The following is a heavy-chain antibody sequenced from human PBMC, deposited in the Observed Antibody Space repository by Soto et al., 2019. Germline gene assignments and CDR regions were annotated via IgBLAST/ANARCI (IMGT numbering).Heavy chain of an antibody. Sequence: GGSLRLSCAASGFTFSSYAMHWVRQAPGKGLEWVAVISYDGSNKYYADSVKGRFTISRDNSKNTLYLQMNSLRAEDTAVYYCARDYGDYDWDYWGQGTLVTVSS. CDR1: GFTFSSYA. CDR2: ISYDGSNK. CDR3: ARDYGDYDWDY. J-gene: IGHJ4*02. D-gene: IGHD4-17*01. V-gene: IGHV3-30-3*01.